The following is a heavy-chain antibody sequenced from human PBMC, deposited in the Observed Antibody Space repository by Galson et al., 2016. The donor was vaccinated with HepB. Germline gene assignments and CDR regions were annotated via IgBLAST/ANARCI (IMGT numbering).Heavy chain of an antibody. CDR1: GFTFKNYW. CDR2: IKEDGSDK. V-gene: IGHV3-7*01. J-gene: IGHJ6*02. CDR3: ARDGRRGYDMDV. Sequence: SLRLSCAASGFTFKNYWMTWVRQAPGRGLEWVANIKEDGSDKHYVDSVRGRFTISRDNAKNSVYLQLNSLRADDTAVYYCARDGRRGYDMDVWGQGTTVTVSS.